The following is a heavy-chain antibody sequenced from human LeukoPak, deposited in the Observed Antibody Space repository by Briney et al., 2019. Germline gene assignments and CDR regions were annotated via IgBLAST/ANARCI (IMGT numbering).Heavy chain of an antibody. J-gene: IGHJ4*02. CDR2: INHSGST. Sequence: PSETLSLTCAVYGGSFSGYYWSWIRQPPGKGLEWIGEINHSGSTNYNPSLKSRVTISVDTSKNQFSLKLSSVTAADTAVYYCARGLYSSSWLGALGAFDFDYWGQGTLVTVSS. CDR1: GGSFSGYY. CDR3: ARGLYSSSWLGALGAFDFDY. D-gene: IGHD6-13*01. V-gene: IGHV4-34*01.